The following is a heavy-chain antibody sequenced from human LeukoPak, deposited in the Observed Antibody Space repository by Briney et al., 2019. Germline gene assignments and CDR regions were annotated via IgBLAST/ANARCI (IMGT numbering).Heavy chain of an antibody. CDR3: AKESTYYYGSGSSRAYYFDY. J-gene: IGHJ4*02. Sequence: PGGSLRLSCAASGFTFSSYAMSWVPQAPGKGREWVSALSGSGGRTYYADSVKGRCTISRDNFTNTLYLQMNSLRDEDTAVYYCAKESTYYYGSGSSRAYYFDYWGQGTLVTVSS. V-gene: IGHV3-23*01. CDR2: LSGSGGRT. CDR1: GFTFSSYA. D-gene: IGHD3-10*01.